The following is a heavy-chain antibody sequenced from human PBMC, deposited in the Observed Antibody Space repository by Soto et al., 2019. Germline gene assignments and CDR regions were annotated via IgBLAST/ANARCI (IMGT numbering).Heavy chain of an antibody. J-gene: IGHJ5*02. CDR1: GGSISSGGYY. CDR3: ARFVVAATRGGFDP. V-gene: IGHV4-31*03. Sequence: KPSETLSLTCTVSGGSISSGGYYWSWIRQHPGKGLEWIGYIYYSGSTYYNPSLKSRVTISVDTSKNQFSLKLSSVTAADTAVYYCARFVVAATRGGFDPWGQGTLVTVSS. D-gene: IGHD2-15*01. CDR2: IYYSGST.